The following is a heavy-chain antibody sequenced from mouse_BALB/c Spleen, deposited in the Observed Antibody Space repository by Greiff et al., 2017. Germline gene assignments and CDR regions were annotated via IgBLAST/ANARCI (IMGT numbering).Heavy chain of an antibody. CDR3: AREDPPGAMDY. V-gene: IGHV1-12*01. Sequence: QVQLQQSGAELVRPGASVKLSCKASGYTFTSFNMHWVQQTPGQGLVWIGYIYPGNGGTNYNQKFKGKATLAADTSSITAYMQISSLTAEDSAVYVIAREDPPGAMDYWGQGTSVTVSS. CDR1: GYTFTSFN. J-gene: IGHJ4*01. CDR2: IYPGNGGT.